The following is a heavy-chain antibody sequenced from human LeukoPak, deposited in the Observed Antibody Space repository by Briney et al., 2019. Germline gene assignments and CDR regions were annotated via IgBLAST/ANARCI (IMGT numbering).Heavy chain of an antibody. V-gene: IGHV4-39*01. CDR1: GGSISSSSYY. D-gene: IGHD3-9*01. CDR3: ARNTLRYFDWASFDY. CDR2: IYHSGST. J-gene: IGHJ4*02. Sequence: SETLSLTCTVSGGSISSSSYYWGWIRQPPGKGLEWIGSIYHSGSTYYNPSLKSRVTISVDTSKNQFSLKLSSVTAADTAVYYCARNTLRYFDWASFDYWGQGTLVTVSS.